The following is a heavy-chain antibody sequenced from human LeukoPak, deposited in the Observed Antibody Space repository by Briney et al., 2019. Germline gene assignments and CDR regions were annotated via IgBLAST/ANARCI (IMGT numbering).Heavy chain of an antibody. J-gene: IGHJ6*03. Sequence: PAGSLRLSCVASAFTFSNYWMHCVRQAQGKGLVWVSRINTDGSDTPYADSVKGRFSISRDNAKNTLYLQMNSLRADDTAVYYCARDPGYYYMDVWGKGTTVTVSS. CDR1: AFTFSNYW. CDR3: ARDPGYYYMDV. CDR2: INTDGSDT. V-gene: IGHV3-74*01.